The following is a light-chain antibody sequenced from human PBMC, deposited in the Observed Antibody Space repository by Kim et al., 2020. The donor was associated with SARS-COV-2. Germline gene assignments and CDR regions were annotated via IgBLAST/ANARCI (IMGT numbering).Light chain of an antibody. V-gene: IGLV2-14*03. J-gene: IGLJ1*01. CDR2: DVS. CDR3: SSYTGSTPYV. CDR1: SSDVGGYNY. Sequence: QSALTQPASVSGSPGQSITISCTGTSSDVGGYNYVSWYQQHPGKAPKLMIYDVSNRPSGVSNRFSGSKSGNTASLTISGLQAEDEADYYCSSYTGSTPYVFGPGTKVTVL.